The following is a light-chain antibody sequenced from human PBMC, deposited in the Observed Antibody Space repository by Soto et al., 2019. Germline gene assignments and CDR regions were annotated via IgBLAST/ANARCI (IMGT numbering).Light chain of an antibody. J-gene: IGLJ1*01. Sequence: QSVLTQPASVSGSPGQSITISCTGTNRDVGAYNYVSWYQQHPGKAPKLMVYDVTNRPSGVSDRFSGSKSGNTASLTISGLQAEDEADYFCSSHSNITPYVFGTGTKVTVL. CDR2: DVT. CDR3: SSHSNITPYV. V-gene: IGLV2-14*01. CDR1: NRDVGAYNY.